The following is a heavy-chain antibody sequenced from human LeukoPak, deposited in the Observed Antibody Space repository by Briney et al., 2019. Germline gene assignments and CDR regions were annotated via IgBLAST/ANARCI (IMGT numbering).Heavy chain of an antibody. CDR3: AKSVMITFGGVIGAFDI. CDR2: ISGSGGST. J-gene: IGHJ3*02. Sequence: GGSLRLSCAASGFTFSSYAMSWVRQAPGKGLEWVSAISGSGGSTYYADSVKGRFTISRDNSKNTQYLQMNSLRAEDTDVYYCAKSVMITFGGVIGAFDIWGRGTMVTVSS. D-gene: IGHD3-16*02. CDR1: GFTFSSYA. V-gene: IGHV3-23*01.